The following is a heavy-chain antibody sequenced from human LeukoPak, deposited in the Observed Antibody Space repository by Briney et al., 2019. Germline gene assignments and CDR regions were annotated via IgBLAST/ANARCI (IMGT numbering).Heavy chain of an antibody. Sequence: ASVKVSCKASGYTFSSYDINWVRQATGQLLEWMGWMNPNSGNTGYAQECQGRVTMTRNTSISTAYMELSSLRSEDTAVYYCARGGGTYSSYYYMDVWGKGTTVTISS. CDR1: GYTFSSYD. CDR3: ARGGGTYSSYYYMDV. J-gene: IGHJ6*03. D-gene: IGHD2-15*01. CDR2: MNPNSGNT. V-gene: IGHV1-8*01.